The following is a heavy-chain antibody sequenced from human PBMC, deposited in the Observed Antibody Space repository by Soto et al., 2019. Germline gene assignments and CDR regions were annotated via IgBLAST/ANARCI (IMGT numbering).Heavy chain of an antibody. V-gene: IGHV3-21*01. J-gene: IGHJ4*02. CDR1: GFTFSSYS. Sequence: EVQLVESGGGLVKPGGSLRLSCAASGFTFSSYSMNWVRQAPGKGLEWVSSISSSSSYIYYADSVKGRFTISRDNAKNSLYLQMNSLRAEDTAVYYCAGLYSSSWEGIDYWGQGTLVTVSS. D-gene: IGHD6-13*01. CDR3: AGLYSSSWEGIDY. CDR2: ISSSSSYI.